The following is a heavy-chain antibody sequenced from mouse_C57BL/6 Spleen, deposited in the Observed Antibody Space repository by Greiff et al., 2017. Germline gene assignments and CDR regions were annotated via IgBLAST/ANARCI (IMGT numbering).Heavy chain of an antibody. J-gene: IGHJ2*01. V-gene: IGHV1-26*01. CDR2: INPNNGGT. Sequence: DVKLQQSGPELVKPGASVKISCKASGYTFTDYYMNWVKQSHGKSLEWIGDINPNNGGTSYNQKFKGKATLTVDKSSSTAYMELRSLTSEDSAVYYCARQLRPYYFDYWGQGTTRTVSS. CDR1: GYTFTDYY. CDR3: ARQLRPYYFDY. D-gene: IGHD3-2*02.